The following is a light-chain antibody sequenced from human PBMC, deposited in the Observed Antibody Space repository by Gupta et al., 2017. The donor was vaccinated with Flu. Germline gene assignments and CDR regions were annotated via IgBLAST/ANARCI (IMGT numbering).Light chain of an antibody. V-gene: IGKV4-1*01. CDR1: QSLLYSSNNKNY. CDR3: QEYYSTPLT. Sequence: NCKSSQSLLYSSNNKNYLAWYQQKPGQPPKLLIYWASTRESGVPDRFSGSGSGTDFTLTISSLQAEDVAVYYCQEYYSTPLTFGPGTKVDIK. J-gene: IGKJ3*01. CDR2: WAS.